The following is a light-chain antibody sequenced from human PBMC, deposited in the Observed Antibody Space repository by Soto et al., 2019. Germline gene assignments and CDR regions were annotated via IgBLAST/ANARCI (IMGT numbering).Light chain of an antibody. CDR3: QSYDSSIVV. CDR2: EDN. J-gene: IGLJ2*01. Sequence: NCMLTQPHSVSESPGKTVTISCTRSSGSIASNYVQWYQQRPGSAPTTVIYEDNQRPSGVPDRFSGSIDSSSNSASLTISGLKTEDEADYYCQSYDSSIVVFGGGTKVTVL. CDR1: SGSIASNY. V-gene: IGLV6-57*04.